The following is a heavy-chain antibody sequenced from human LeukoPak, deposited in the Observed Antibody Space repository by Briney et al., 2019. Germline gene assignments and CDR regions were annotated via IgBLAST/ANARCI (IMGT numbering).Heavy chain of an antibody. D-gene: IGHD4-17*01. CDR1: GDSISSYY. V-gene: IGHV4-59*01. CDR2: IYYSGST. CDR3: ARDYGDYVMRAFDI. Sequence: SETLSLTCTISGDSISSYYWSWIRQPPGKGLEWIGYIYYSGSTNYNPSLKSRVTISVDTSKNQFSLKLSSVTAAGTAVYYCARDYGDYVMRAFDIWGQGTMVTVSS. J-gene: IGHJ3*02.